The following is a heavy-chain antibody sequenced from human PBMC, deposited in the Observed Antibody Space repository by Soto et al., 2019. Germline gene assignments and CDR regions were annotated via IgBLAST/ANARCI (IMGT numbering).Heavy chain of an antibody. CDR3: AKEMTSGYFLFDY. V-gene: IGHV3-23*01. D-gene: IGHD3-22*01. Sequence: GGSLRLSCAASGFTFSSYAMSWVRQAPGKGLEWVSAISGTGGSTYYPDSVKGRFTISRDNSKNTVYLQMNSLRAEDAAVYYCAKEMTSGYFLFDYWGQGTLVTVSS. CDR1: GFTFSSYA. J-gene: IGHJ4*02. CDR2: ISGTGGST.